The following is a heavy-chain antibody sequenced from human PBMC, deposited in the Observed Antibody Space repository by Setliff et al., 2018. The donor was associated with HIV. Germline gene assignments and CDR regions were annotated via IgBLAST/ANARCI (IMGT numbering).Heavy chain of an antibody. Sequence: GGSLRLSCAASGFSFSDYHMNWVRQAPGKGLEWISFISSSSSPIYYADSVKGRFTISRDNSKNTLYLQMNSLRAEDTAVYYCARNYGDYRGYFDYWGQGTLVTVSS. J-gene: IGHJ4*02. CDR3: ARNYGDYRGYFDY. D-gene: IGHD4-17*01. CDR1: GFSFSDYH. CDR2: ISSSSSPI. V-gene: IGHV3-48*01.